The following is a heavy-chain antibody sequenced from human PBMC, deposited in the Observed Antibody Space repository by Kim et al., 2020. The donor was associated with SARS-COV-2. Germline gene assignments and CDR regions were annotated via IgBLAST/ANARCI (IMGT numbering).Heavy chain of an antibody. Sequence: GGSLRLSCAASGFPFSGSAMHWVRQASGKGLEWVGRIRSKANSYATAYAASVKGRFTISRDDSKNTAYLQMNNLKTEDTAVYYCTRHRLGSSGSPGSKDREYYYYGMDVWGQGTTVTVSS. CDR1: GFPFSGSA. CDR2: IRSKANSYAT. D-gene: IGHD6-19*01. V-gene: IGHV3-73*01. J-gene: IGHJ6*02. CDR3: TRHRLGSSGSPGSKDREYYYYGMDV.